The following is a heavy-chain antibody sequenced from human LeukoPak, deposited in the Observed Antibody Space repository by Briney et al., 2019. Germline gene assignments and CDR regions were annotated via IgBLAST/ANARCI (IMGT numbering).Heavy chain of an antibody. CDR2: FYASGTT. J-gene: IGHJ5*02. Sequence: SATLSLTCNVFGVSISNYFWSWLRQPAGKGLEWIGRFYASGTTYYNPSLRSRVTFSMDTSKSHFSLKLTSVTAADTAVYYCARTHCGGGSWDTFDPWGQETLVTVSS. CDR3: ARTHCGGGSWDTFDP. V-gene: IGHV4-4*07. D-gene: IGHD2-21*01. CDR1: GVSISNYF.